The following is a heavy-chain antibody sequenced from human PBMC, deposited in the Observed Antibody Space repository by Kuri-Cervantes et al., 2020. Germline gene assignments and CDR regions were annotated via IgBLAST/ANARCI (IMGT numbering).Heavy chain of an antibody. J-gene: IGHJ6*02. CDR3: AHSRYFELGRYYYYGMDV. CDR2: IYWDDDK. D-gene: IGHD3-9*01. Sequence: SGPTLVKPTQTLTLTCTFSGFSLSTSGVGVGWIRQPPGKALEWLALIYWDDDKRYSPSLKSRLTITEDTSKNQVVLTMTNMDPVDTATYYCAHSRYFELGRYYYYGMDVWGQGTTVTVSS. V-gene: IGHV2-5*02. CDR1: GFSLSTSGVG.